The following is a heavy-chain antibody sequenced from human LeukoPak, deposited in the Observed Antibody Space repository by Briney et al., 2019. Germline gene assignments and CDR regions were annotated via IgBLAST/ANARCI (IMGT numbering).Heavy chain of an antibody. CDR2: ISYDGSTK. Sequence: GGSLRLSCAASGFTFSSYGMDWVRQAPGKGLEWVAVISYDGSTKYYADSVKGRFTISRDNSKNTLYLQMNSLRAEDTALYYCAKDGSGGQWLVGGHWFDPWGQGTLVTVSS. J-gene: IGHJ5*02. CDR1: GFTFSSYG. V-gene: IGHV3-30*18. D-gene: IGHD6-19*01. CDR3: AKDGSGGQWLVGGHWFDP.